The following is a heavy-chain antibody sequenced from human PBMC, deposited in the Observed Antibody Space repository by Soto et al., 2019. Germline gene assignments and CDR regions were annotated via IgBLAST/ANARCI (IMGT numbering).Heavy chain of an antibody. Sequence: GPGVRKPGASVKVSCKASGYTFTTFGISWVRQAPGQGLEWLGWISAYTDNTNYAQKFQGRVTMTTDTSTTTAYMELRSLRSDDTAVYYCARDLANYDYWGQGTLVTVSS. CDR2: ISAYTDNT. J-gene: IGHJ4*02. CDR3: ARDLANYDY. CDR1: GYTFTTFG. V-gene: IGHV1-18*04. D-gene: IGHD3-3*02.